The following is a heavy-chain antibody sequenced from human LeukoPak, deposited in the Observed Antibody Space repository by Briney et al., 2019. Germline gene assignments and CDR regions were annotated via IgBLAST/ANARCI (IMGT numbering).Heavy chain of an antibody. J-gene: IGHJ4*02. V-gene: IGHV3-15*01. CDR3: TIHDFWSGYRDY. CDR1: GFTVGYNY. Sequence: GGSLRLSCAASGFTVGYNYMTWVRQAPGKGLEWVGRIKSKTDGGTTDYAAPVKGRFTISRDDSKNTLYLQMNSLKTEDTAVYYCTIHDFWSGYRDYWGQGTLVTVSS. CDR2: IKSKTDGGTT. D-gene: IGHD3-3*01.